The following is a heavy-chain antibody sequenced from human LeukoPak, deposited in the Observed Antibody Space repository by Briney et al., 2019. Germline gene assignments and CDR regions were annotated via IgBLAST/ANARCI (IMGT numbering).Heavy chain of an antibody. Sequence: GESPKISCKGSGYSFTSYWIGWVRQMPGKGLEWMGIIYPGDSDTRYSPSFQGQVTISADKSISTAYLQWSSLKASDTAMYYCARLKDGCSDGSCYEDNWFDPWGQGTLVTVSS. CDR3: ARLKDGCSDGSCYEDNWFDP. CDR1: GYSFTSYW. J-gene: IGHJ5*02. V-gene: IGHV5-51*01. CDR2: IYPGDSDT. D-gene: IGHD2-15*01.